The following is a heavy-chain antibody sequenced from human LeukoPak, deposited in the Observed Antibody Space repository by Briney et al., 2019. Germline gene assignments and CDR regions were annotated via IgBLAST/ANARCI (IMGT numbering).Heavy chain of an antibody. J-gene: IGHJ5*02. D-gene: IGHD6-13*01. CDR1: GYTFTSYG. V-gene: IGHV1-18*01. CDR2: ISAYNGNT. Sequence: ASVKVSCKASGYTFTSYGISWVRQAPGQGLEWMGWISAYNGNTNYAQKLQGRVTMTTDTSTSTAYMELRSLRSDDTAVYYCARVRHLILGSSSWYWFDPWGQGTLVTVSS. CDR3: ARVRHLILGSSSWYWFDP.